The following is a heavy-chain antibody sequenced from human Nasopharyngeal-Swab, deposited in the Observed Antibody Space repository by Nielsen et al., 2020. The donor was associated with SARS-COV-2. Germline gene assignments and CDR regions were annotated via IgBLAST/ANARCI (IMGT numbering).Heavy chain of an antibody. CDR3: ARESGVSSTSPFDC. V-gene: IGHV3-33*08. Sequence: GESLKISCSVSEFTFSDYVMNWVRQTPGKGLEWVAVMWYAGSSERYADSVKGRFTISRDISKNTLYLQMNSLRAEDTAVYYCARESGVSSTSPFDCWGRGTPVTVSS. CDR2: MWYAGSSE. CDR1: EFTFSDYV. D-gene: IGHD2-2*01. J-gene: IGHJ4*02.